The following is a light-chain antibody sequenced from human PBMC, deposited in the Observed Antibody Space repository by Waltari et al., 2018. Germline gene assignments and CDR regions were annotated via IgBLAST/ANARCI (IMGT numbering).Light chain of an antibody. J-gene: IGKJ2*01. CDR1: QIVSSN. V-gene: IGKV3-15*01. Sequence: EIVMTQSPATLSVSPGERATLSCRASQIVSSNLAWYQQKPGQAPWLLIYGASSRATGIPARFSGSGSGTEFTLTISRMQSEDFAVYYCQQYNNWPPYTFGQGTKLEIK. CDR2: GAS. CDR3: QQYNNWPPYT.